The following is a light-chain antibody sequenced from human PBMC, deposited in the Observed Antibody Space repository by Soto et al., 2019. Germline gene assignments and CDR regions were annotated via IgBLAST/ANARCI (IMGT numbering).Light chain of an antibody. J-gene: IGKJ1*01. CDR1: QSISSY. Sequence: DIQMTHSPSSLSASVGDKVTNTCRASQSISSYLNWYQQKPGKAPMLLIYAASSLQSGVPSRFSGSGSGTDFTLTISSLQPEDFATYYCQQSYSTPTWTFGQGTKVDIK. V-gene: IGKV1-39*01. CDR3: QQSYSTPTWT. CDR2: AAS.